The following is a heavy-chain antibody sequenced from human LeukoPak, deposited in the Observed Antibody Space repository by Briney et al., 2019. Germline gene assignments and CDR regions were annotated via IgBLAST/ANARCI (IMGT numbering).Heavy chain of an antibody. CDR2: ISGNGGST. Sequence: GGSLRLSCAASGFTFTISAMSWVRQAPGRGLEWVSSISGNGGSTYYADSVEGRFTLYRDNSKNTQYLQMNSLRAEDTAVYYCAKDLRSSSPPCLGGQGTLVIVSS. V-gene: IGHV3-23*01. CDR3: AKDLRSSSPPCL. D-gene: IGHD6-13*01. J-gene: IGHJ4*02. CDR1: GFTFTISA.